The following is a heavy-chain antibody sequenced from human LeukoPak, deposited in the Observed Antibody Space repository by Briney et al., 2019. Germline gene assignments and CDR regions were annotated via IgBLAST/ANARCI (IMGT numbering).Heavy chain of an antibody. Sequence: GGSLRLSCAASGFTFSSYAMSWVRQAPGKGLEWVSSISSSSSYIYYADSVKGRFTISRDNAKNSLYLQMNSLRAEDTAVYYCARELGSYDSSGYYLDYWGQGTLVTVSS. CDR3: ARELGSYDSSGYYLDY. D-gene: IGHD3-22*01. CDR2: ISSSSSYI. J-gene: IGHJ4*02. V-gene: IGHV3-21*01. CDR1: GFTFSSYA.